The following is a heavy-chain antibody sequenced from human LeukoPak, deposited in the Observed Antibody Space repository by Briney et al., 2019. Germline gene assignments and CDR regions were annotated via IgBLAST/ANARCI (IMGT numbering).Heavy chain of an antibody. V-gene: IGHV3-23*01. CDR1: GFTFSNSA. Sequence: PGGSLRLSCVASGFTFSNSALSWVRLAPGQGLEWVAGIGGTNVPNTWYADSVKGRFTISRDNSKSTLYLEMRSLRAEDTAVYYCARFSRGAAAGTVHFDYWGQGTLVTVSS. CDR3: ARFSRGAAAGTVHFDY. CDR2: IGGTNVPNT. D-gene: IGHD6-13*01. J-gene: IGHJ4*02.